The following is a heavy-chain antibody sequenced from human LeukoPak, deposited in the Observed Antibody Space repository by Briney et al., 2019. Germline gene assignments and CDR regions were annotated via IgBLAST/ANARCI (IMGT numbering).Heavy chain of an antibody. CDR3: ARDCSGGDCYLDVFDI. CDR2: INPSGGST. J-gene: IGHJ3*02. Sequence: ASVKVSCKASGYTFTNYYMHWVRQAPGQGLEWVGVINPSGGSTTYAQNFQGRVTMTRDTSTTTVYMEVSSLRSEDTAAYFCARDCSGGDCYLDVFDIWGQGTLVTVSS. CDR1: GYTFTNYY. V-gene: IGHV1-46*01. D-gene: IGHD2-21*02.